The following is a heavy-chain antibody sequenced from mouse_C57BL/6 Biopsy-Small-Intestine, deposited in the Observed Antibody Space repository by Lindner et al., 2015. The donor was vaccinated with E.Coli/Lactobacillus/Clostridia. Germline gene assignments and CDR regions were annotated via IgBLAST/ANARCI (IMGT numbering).Heavy chain of an antibody. CDR3: ARMGDYDHFDY. CDR2: IYPGGGYT. J-gene: IGHJ2*01. V-gene: IGHV1-63*01. D-gene: IGHD2-4*01. Sequence: VQLQESGAELVRPGTSVKMSCKASGYTFTNYWIDWAKQRPGHGLEWIGDIYPGGGYTNYNEKFKGKATLTADKSSSTAYMQFSSLTSEDSAIYYCARMGDYDHFDYWGQGTTLTVSS. CDR1: GYTFTNYW.